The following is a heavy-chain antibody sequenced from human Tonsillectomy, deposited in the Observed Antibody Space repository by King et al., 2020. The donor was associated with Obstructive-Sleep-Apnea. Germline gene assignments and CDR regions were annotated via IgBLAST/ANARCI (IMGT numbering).Heavy chain of an antibody. Sequence: LTLKESGPTLVKPTQTLTLTCTFSGFSLSTSGVGVGWIRQPPGKALEWLALIYWDDDKLYSPSLKSRLTHTKDTTKNQGALPMTNMDPVDTATYYCAHRRGWTYYFDYWGQGTLVTVSS. D-gene: IGHD3/OR15-3a*01. J-gene: IGHJ4*02. V-gene: IGHV2-5*02. CDR2: IYWDDDK. CDR1: GFSLSTSGVG. CDR3: AHRRGWTYYFDY.